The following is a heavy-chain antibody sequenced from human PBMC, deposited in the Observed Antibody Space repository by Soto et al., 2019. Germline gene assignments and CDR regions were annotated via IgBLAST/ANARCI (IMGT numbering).Heavy chain of an antibody. Sequence: QVQLVQSGPEVKEPGASVKVCCKASGYTFTNYGMTWVRQAPGQGLEWMGWISAYNGDTNYAQKLQGRVTMTTDTSSNTAYMELRSLRSDDTAVFYCARGSRSGSFSAGYDSWGQGTLVTVSS. J-gene: IGHJ5*01. CDR1: GYTFTNYG. CDR2: ISAYNGDT. V-gene: IGHV1-18*01. CDR3: ARGSRSGSFSAGYDS. D-gene: IGHD1-26*01.